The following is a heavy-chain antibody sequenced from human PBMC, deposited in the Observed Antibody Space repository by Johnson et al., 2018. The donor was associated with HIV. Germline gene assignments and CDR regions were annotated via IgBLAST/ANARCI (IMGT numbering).Heavy chain of an antibody. V-gene: IGHV3-9*01. Sequence: VQLVESGGGLVQPGESLRLSCGASGFTFSSHHMHWVRQAPGKGLEWVSGISWNSGSIGYADSVKGRFTISRDNAKNSLYLQMNSLRAEDTAMYQCAKDSAAAGRGEAFDIWGQGTMVTVSS. CDR1: GFTFSSHH. D-gene: IGHD6-13*01. J-gene: IGHJ3*02. CDR3: AKDSAAAGRGEAFDI. CDR2: ISWNSGSI.